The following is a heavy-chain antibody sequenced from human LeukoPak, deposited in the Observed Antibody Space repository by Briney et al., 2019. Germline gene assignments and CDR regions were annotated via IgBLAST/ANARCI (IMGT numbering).Heavy chain of an antibody. CDR1: GFTFDAYA. Sequence: PGGSLRLSCAASGFTFDAYAMHWVRQAPGKGLEWVSGITWNSGTIGYADSVKGRFTISRDNAKNSLYLQMNSLRAEDTAVYYCAKDRGYGDPRFYGMDVWGQGTTVTVS. CDR3: AKDRGYGDPRFYGMDV. CDR2: ITWNSGTI. J-gene: IGHJ6*02. V-gene: IGHV3-9*01. D-gene: IGHD4-17*01.